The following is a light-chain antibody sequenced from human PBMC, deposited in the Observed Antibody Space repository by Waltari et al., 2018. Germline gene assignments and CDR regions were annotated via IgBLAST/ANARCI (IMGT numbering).Light chain of an antibody. CDR2: DAS. V-gene: IGKV3-11*01. CDR3: QQRSNWPIT. CDR1: QSVSSY. J-gene: IGKJ3*01. Sequence: EILLTQSPATLSLSPGERATLSCRASQSVSSYLAWYRQKPGQAPRLLIYDASNRATGIPPRFSGSWSGTDFTLTISSLEPEDFAVYYCQQRSNWPITFGPGTKVDIK.